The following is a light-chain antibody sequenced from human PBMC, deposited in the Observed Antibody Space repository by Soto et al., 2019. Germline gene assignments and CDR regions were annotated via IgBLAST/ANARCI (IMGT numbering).Light chain of an antibody. J-gene: IGLJ2*01. CDR1: NVGSKS. V-gene: IGLV3-21*04. CDR2: NDS. Sequence: SYELTQPPSLSVAPGKTARITCGGDNVGSKSVHWYQQKPGQAPVLVMYNDSDRPSGIPERFSASNSGDTATLTITRVEAGDEADYWCQVWDSSSDHVVFGGGTKLTVL. CDR3: QVWDSSSDHVV.